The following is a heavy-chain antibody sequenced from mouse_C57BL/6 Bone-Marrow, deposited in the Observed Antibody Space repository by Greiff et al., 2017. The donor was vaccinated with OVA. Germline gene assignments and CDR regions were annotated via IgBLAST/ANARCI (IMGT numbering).Heavy chain of an antibody. D-gene: IGHD1-1*01. CDR3: ARNYGSSYVTY. CDR2: IYPRSGNT. Sequence: VKLLESGAELARPGASVKLSCKASGYTFTSYGISWVKQRTGQGLEWIGEIYPRSGNTYYNEKFKGKATLTADKSSSTAYMELRSLTSEDSAVYFCARNYGSSYVTYWGQGTTLTVSS. V-gene: IGHV1-81*01. CDR1: GYTFTSYG. J-gene: IGHJ2*01.